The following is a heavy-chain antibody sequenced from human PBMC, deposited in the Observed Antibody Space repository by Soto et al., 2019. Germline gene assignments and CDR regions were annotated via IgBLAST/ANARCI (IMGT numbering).Heavy chain of an antibody. D-gene: IGHD4-17*01. CDR2: IGTAGDP. Sequence: GGSLRLSCAASGFTFSSYDIHWVRQATGKGLEWISAIGTAGDPYYPGSVKGRFTISRENAKNSWYLQMNSLRAGDTAVYYCARDSYGAFDIWGQGTMVPVSS. J-gene: IGHJ3*02. CDR1: GFTFSSYD. CDR3: ARDSYGAFDI. V-gene: IGHV3-13*05.